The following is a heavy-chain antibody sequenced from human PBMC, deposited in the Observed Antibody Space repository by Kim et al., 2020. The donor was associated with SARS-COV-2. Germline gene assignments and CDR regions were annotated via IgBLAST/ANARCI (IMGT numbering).Heavy chain of an antibody. CDR2: ISAYNGNT. CDR3: ARDAQVGATPLLGY. V-gene: IGHV1-18*01. CDR1: GYTFTSYG. J-gene: IGHJ4*02. D-gene: IGHD1-26*01. Sequence: ASVKVSCKASGYTFTSYGISWVRQAPGQGLEWMGWISAYNGNTNYAQKLQGRVTMTTDTSTSTAYMELRSLRSDDTAVYYCARDAQVGATPLLGYWGQGTLVTVSS.